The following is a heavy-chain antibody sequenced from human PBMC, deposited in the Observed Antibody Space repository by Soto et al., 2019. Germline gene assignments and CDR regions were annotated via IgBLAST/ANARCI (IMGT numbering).Heavy chain of an antibody. CDR2: ISYDGSNK. D-gene: IGHD6-6*01. CDR3: AKDGSYFGAAHYFDY. J-gene: IGHJ4*02. CDR1: GFTFSSYG. Sequence: PGGSLRLSCAASGFTFSSYGMHWVRQAPCKGLEWVAVISYDGSNKYYADSVKGRFTISRDNSKNTLYLQMNSLRAEDTAVYYCAKDGSYFGAAHYFDYWGQGTLVTVSS. V-gene: IGHV3-30*18.